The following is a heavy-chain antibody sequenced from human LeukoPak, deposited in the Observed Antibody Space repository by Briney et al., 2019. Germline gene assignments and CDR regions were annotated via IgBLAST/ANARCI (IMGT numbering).Heavy chain of an antibody. D-gene: IGHD6-19*01. Sequence: SETLSLTCTVSGYSISSGYYWGWIRQPAGKGLEWIGSIYHSGSTYYNPSLKSRVTISVDTSKNQFSLKLSSVTAADTAVYYCATYIPYSSPFDPWGQGTLVTVSS. CDR2: IYHSGST. V-gene: IGHV4-38-2*02. CDR1: GYSISSGYY. J-gene: IGHJ5*02. CDR3: ATYIPYSSPFDP.